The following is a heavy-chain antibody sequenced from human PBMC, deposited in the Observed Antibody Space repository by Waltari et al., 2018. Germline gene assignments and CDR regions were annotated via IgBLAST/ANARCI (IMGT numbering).Heavy chain of an antibody. V-gene: IGHV3-21*01. D-gene: IGHD6-19*01. CDR3: ARMPGDGWLFDY. J-gene: IGHJ4*02. CDR1: GFTFSSYS. CDR2: ISSCSSYI. Sequence: EVQLVESGGGLVKPGGSLRLSCAASGFTFSSYSMNWVRQGPGKGREWVSSISSCSSYIYYADSVKGRFTISRDNAKNSLYLQMNSLRAEDTAVYYCARMPGDGWLFDYWGQGTLVTVSS.